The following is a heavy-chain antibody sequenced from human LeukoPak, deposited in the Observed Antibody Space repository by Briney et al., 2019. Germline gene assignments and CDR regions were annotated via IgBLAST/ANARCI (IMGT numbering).Heavy chain of an antibody. CDR3: ARDPNKLRFLEWLPNWFDP. D-gene: IGHD3-3*01. CDR2: IIPILGIA. V-gene: IGHV1-69*04. J-gene: IGHJ5*02. Sequence: ASVKVSCKASGGTFSSYAISWVRQAPGQGLEWMGRIIPILGIANYAQKFQGRVTITADKSTSTAYMELSSLRSEDTAVYYCARDPNKLRFLEWLPNWFDPLGQGTLVTVSS. CDR1: GGTFSSYA.